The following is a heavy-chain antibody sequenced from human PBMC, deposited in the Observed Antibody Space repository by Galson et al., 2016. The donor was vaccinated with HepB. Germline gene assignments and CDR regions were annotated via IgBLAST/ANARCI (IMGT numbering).Heavy chain of an antibody. CDR2: ISHDGSNS. Sequence: SLRLSCAASGFTFNVYGMHWVRQAPGKGLAWVASISHDGSNSYHVDSVKGRFTISRDNFKSTLYLEMNSMRGEDTAIYYCAKGDYDVLRYSDHWGRGTLVTVSS. V-gene: IGHV3-30*18. CDR1: GFTFNVYG. D-gene: IGHD3-9*01. J-gene: IGHJ4*02. CDR3: AKGDYDVLRYSDH.